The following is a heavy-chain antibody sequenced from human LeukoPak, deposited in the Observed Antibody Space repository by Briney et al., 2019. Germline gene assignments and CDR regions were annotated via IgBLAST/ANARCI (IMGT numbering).Heavy chain of an antibody. Sequence: PGGSLRLSCAASGFTFSSYAMHWVRQAPGKGLEWVAVISYDGSNKYYADSVKGRFTISRGNSKNTLYLQMNRLRAEDTAVYYCARSGDYLGAEYFQHWGQGTLVTVSS. D-gene: IGHD3-16*01. CDR1: GFTFSSYA. V-gene: IGHV3-30-3*01. J-gene: IGHJ1*01. CDR2: ISYDGSNK. CDR3: ARSGDYLGAEYFQH.